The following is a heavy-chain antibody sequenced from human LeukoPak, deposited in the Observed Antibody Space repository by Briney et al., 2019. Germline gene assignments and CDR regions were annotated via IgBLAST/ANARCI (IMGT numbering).Heavy chain of an antibody. Sequence: GGSLRLSCAASEFSVGSNYMTWVRQAPGKGLEWVSAISGSGGSTYYADSVKGRFTISRDNSKNTLYLQMNSLRAEDTAVYYCAKDWGKGPSVRFDYWGQGTLVTVSS. CDR2: ISGSGGST. D-gene: IGHD3-16*01. CDR3: AKDWGKGPSVRFDY. V-gene: IGHV3-23*01. CDR1: EFSVGSNY. J-gene: IGHJ4*02.